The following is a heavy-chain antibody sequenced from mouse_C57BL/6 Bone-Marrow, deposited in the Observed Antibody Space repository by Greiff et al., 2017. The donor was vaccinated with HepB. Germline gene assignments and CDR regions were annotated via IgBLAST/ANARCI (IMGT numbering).Heavy chain of an antibody. Sequence: HVQLQQSGPGLVQPSQSLSITCTVSGFSLTSYGVHWVRQSPGKGLEWLGVIWRGGSTDYNAAFMSRLSITKDNSKSQVFFKMNSLQADDTAIYYCAKNRGYKGAMDYWGQGTSVTVSS. V-gene: IGHV2-5*01. J-gene: IGHJ4*01. D-gene: IGHD3-1*01. CDR3: AKNRGYKGAMDY. CDR2: IWRGGST. CDR1: GFSLTSYG.